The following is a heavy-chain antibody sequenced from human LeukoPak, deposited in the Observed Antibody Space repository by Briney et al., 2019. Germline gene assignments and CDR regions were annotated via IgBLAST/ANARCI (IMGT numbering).Heavy chain of an antibody. J-gene: IGHJ4*02. CDR2: ISHSGDT. V-gene: IGHV4-4*09. D-gene: IGHD5-18*01. Sequence: PSETLSLTCTVSGHSITSYYWSWIRQSPGKGLECIAYISHSGDTNYNPSLKSRVTISMDTSKNQFSLRLNSVTAADTAVYYCARTARVFDYWGQGMQVTVSS. CDR3: ARTARVFDY. CDR1: GHSITSYY.